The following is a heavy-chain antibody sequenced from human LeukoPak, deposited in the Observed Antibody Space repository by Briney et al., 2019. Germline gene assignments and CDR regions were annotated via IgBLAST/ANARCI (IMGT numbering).Heavy chain of an antibody. Sequence: ASVKVSCKASGYTFTSYYMHWVRQAPGQGLEWMGIINPSGGNTGYAQKFQGRVTMTRNTSISTAYMELSSLRSEDTAVYYCARDGREFDYWGQGTLVTVSS. CDR2: INPSGGNT. V-gene: IGHV1-46*01. CDR3: ARDGREFDY. CDR1: GYTFTSYY. J-gene: IGHJ4*02.